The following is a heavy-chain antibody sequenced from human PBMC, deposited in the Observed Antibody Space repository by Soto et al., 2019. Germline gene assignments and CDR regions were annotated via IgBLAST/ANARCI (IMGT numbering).Heavy chain of an antibody. Sequence: SVKVSCKASGGTFSSYTISWVRQAPGQGLEWMGRIIPILGTANYAQKFQGRVTITADESTSTAYMELSSLRSEDTAVYYCASQNTIFGVGAVVYRAFDIWGQGTMVTVSS. V-gene: IGHV1-69*08. D-gene: IGHD3-3*01. CDR1: GGTFSSYT. CDR2: IIPILGTA. J-gene: IGHJ3*02. CDR3: ASQNTIFGVGAVVYRAFDI.